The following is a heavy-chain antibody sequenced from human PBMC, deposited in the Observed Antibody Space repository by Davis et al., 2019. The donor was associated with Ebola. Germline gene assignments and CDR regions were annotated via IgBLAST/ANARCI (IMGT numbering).Heavy chain of an antibody. CDR3: ARDIMDSSMIYFDS. CDR2: IYHSGSV. Sequence: MPSETLSLTCVVSGGSISSGHWWSWVRQSPGKGLEWIGEIYHSGSVNYNPSLKSRVTISIEKSNNRFSLKVTSVTAADAAVYYCARDIMDSSMIYFDSWGQGTLVTVSS. D-gene: IGHD5-18*01. CDR1: GGSISSGHW. J-gene: IGHJ4*02. V-gene: IGHV4/OR15-8*01.